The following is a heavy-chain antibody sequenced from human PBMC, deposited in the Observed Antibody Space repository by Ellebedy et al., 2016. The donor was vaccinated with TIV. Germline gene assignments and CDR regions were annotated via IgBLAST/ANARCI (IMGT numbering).Heavy chain of an antibody. CDR1: GGSTSSSNW. J-gene: IGHJ6*02. D-gene: IGHD2-21*02. V-gene: IGHV4-4*02. Sequence: SETLSLTXAVSGGSTSSSNWWSWVRQPPGKGLEWIGEIYHSGSTNYNPSLKSRVTISVDKSKNQFSLKLSSVTAADTAVYYCARDDVVVVTAIRDYYYYYGMDVWGQGTTVTVSS. CDR3: ARDDVVVVTAIRDYYYYYGMDV. CDR2: IYHSGST.